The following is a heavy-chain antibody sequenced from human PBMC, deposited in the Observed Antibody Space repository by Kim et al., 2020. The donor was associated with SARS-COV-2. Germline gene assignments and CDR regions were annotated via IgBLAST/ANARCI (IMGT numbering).Heavy chain of an antibody. D-gene: IGHD2-2*01. V-gene: IGHV3-30-3*01. J-gene: IGHJ6*03. Sequence: GGSLRLSWAASGFTFSSYAMHWVRQAPGKGLEWVAVISYDGSNKYYADSVKGRFTISRDNSKNTLYLQMNSLRAEDTAVYYCAREGEYCSSTSCYYYYM. CDR3: AREGEYCSSTSCYYYYM. CDR1: GFTFSSYA. CDR2: ISYDGSNK.